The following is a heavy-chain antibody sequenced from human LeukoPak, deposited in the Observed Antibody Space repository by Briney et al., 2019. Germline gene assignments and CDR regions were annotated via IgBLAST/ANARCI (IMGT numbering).Heavy chain of an antibody. J-gene: IGHJ4*02. V-gene: IGHV3-7*01. CDR1: GFNFSCHW. D-gene: IGHD2-15*01. CDR2: IKQDGSEK. CDR3: ARYCSGGSCYDY. Sequence: GALRLSCAASGFNFSCHWMGWVRQAPGEGLEWVANIKQDGSEKYYVDSVKGRFTISRDNAKNSLYLQMNSLRAEDTAVYYCARYCSGGSCYDYWGQGTLVTVSS.